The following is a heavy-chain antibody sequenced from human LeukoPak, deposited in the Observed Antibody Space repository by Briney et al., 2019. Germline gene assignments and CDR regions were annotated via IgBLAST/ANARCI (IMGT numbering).Heavy chain of an antibody. CDR3: ARDHREDYYDILTGSFDY. D-gene: IGHD3-9*01. V-gene: IGHV3-48*01. J-gene: IGHJ4*02. CDR2: ISSSSSTI. CDR1: GFTFSSYS. Sequence: PGGSLRLSCAASGFTFSSYSMNWVRQAPGKGLEWVSYISSSSSTIYYADSVKGRFTISRDNAKNSLYLQMNSLRAEDTAVYYCARDHREDYYDILTGSFDYWGQGTLVTVSS.